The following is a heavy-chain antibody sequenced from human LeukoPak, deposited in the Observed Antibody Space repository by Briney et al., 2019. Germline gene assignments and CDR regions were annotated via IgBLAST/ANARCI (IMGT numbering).Heavy chain of an antibody. V-gene: IGHV1-18*01. D-gene: IGHD3-22*01. CDR3: ARAPLYYYDSSGYHDY. J-gene: IGHJ4*02. CDR1: GYTFTSYG. Sequence: ASVKVSCKASGYTFTSYGISWVRQAPGQGLEWMGWISAYNGNTNYAQKLQGRVTMTTDTSTSTAYMELRCLRSDDTAVYYCARAPLYYYDSSGYHDYWGQGTLVTVSS. CDR2: ISAYNGNT.